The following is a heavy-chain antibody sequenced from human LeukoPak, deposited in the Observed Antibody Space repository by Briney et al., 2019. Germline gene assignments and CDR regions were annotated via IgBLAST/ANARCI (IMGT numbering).Heavy chain of an antibody. CDR2: IDHSGST. J-gene: IGHJ6*02. V-gene: IGHV4-34*01. Sequence: PSETLSLTCAVYGGSFSGYYWSWIRQPPGKGLEWIGEIDHSGSTNYNPSLKTRVTISVDTSKNQFSLKLSSVTAADTAVYYCARLFRSEYYYFYDLDVWGQGTTVTVSS. D-gene: IGHD3-10*01. CDR3: ARLFRSEYYYFYDLDV. CDR1: GGSFSGYY.